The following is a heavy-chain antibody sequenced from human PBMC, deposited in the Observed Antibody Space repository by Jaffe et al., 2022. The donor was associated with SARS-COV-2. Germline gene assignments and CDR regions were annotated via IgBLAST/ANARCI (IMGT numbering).Heavy chain of an antibody. CDR2: IYYSGIT. J-gene: IGHJ4*02. Sequence: QVQLQESGPGLVKPSETLSLTCTVSGGSISTYYWTWIRQSPGKGLEWIGCIYYSGITNYNPSLMSRVTISVDTSKNQFSLKLNSVTAADTAVYYCARRLAVNPKYYFDYWGQGTLVTVSS. CDR3: ARRLAVNPKYYFDY. D-gene: IGHD3-9*01. V-gene: IGHV4-59*08. CDR1: GGSISTYY.